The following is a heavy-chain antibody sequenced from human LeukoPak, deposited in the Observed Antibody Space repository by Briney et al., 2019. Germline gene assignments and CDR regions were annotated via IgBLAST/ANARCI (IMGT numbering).Heavy chain of an antibody. CDR3: ASLSIAARPSYYYYMDV. CDR2: IYHSGST. Sequence: SETLSLTCAVSGCSISSGYYWGWIRQPPGKGLEWIGSIYHSGSTYYNPSLKSRVTISVDTSKNQFSLKLSSVTAADTAVYYCASLSIAARPSYYYYMDVWGKGTTVTVSS. J-gene: IGHJ6*03. CDR1: GCSISSGYY. V-gene: IGHV4-38-2*01. D-gene: IGHD6-6*01.